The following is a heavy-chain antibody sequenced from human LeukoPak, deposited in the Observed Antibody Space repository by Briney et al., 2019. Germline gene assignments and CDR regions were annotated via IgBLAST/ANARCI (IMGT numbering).Heavy chain of an antibody. CDR1: GFTFDDYG. CDR3: ARGLILTGSAPFDY. Sequence: GGSLRLSCAASGFTFDDYGMSWVRQAPGKGLEWVSGINWNGGSTGYADSVKGRFTISRDNAKNSLYLQMNSLTAEDTAVYYCARGLILTGSAPFDYWGQGTLVTVSS. J-gene: IGHJ4*02. V-gene: IGHV3-20*04. D-gene: IGHD3-9*01. CDR2: INWNGGST.